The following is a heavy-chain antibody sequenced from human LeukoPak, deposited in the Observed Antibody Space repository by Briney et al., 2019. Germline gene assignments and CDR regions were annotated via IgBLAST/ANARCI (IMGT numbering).Heavy chain of an antibody. J-gene: IGHJ5*02. Sequence: SETLSLTCTVSGGSVSSGSYYWSWIRQPPGKGLEWIGYIYYSGSTNYNPPLKSRVTISVDTSKNQFSLKLSSVTAADTAVYYCARVLVGATRWFDPWGQGTLVTVSS. CDR3: ARVLVGATRWFDP. D-gene: IGHD1-26*01. CDR1: GGSVSSGSYY. CDR2: IYYSGST. V-gene: IGHV4-61*01.